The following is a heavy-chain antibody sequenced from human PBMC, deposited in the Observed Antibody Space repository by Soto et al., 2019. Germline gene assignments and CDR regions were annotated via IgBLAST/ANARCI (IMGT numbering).Heavy chain of an antibody. D-gene: IGHD6-13*01. CDR2: INHSGST. Sequence: LSLTCAVYGGSFSGYYWSWIRQPPGKGLEWIGEINHSGSTNYNPSLKSRVTTSVDTSKNQFSLKLSSVTAADTAVYYCARGPGIAAAGTVDYYYGMDVWGQGTTVTVSS. CDR3: ARGPGIAAAGTVDYYYGMDV. CDR1: GGSFSGYY. J-gene: IGHJ6*02. V-gene: IGHV4-34*01.